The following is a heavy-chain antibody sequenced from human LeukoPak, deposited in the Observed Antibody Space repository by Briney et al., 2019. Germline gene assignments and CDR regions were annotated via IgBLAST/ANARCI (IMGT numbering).Heavy chain of an antibody. Sequence: PGGSLRLSCAASRFTFSSYEMNWVRQAPGKGLEWVSYISSSGSTIYYADSVKGRFTISRDNAKNSLYLHMNSLRAEDTAVYYCARVEPPSDYWGQGTLVTVSS. D-gene: IGHD1-14*01. J-gene: IGHJ4*02. V-gene: IGHV3-48*03. CDR2: ISSSGSTI. CDR3: ARVEPPSDY. CDR1: RFTFSSYE.